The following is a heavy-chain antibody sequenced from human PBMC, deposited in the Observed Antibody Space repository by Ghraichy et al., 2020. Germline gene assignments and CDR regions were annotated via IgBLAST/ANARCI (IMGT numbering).Heavy chain of an antibody. CDR3: ATSHLGWELLAAFDI. J-gene: IGHJ3*02. Sequence: ASVKVSCKVSGYTLTELSMHWVRQAPGKGLEWMGGFDPEDGETIYAQKFQGRVTMTEDTSTDTAYMELSSLRSEDTAVYYCATSHLGWELLAAFDIWGQGTMVTVSS. CDR2: FDPEDGET. V-gene: IGHV1-24*01. D-gene: IGHD1-26*01. CDR1: GYTLTELS.